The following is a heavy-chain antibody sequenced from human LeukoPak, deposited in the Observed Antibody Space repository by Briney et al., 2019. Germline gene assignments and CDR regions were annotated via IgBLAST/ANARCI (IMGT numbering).Heavy chain of an antibody. Sequence: SETLSLTCTVSGGSISSYYWSWIRQPAGKGLEWIGRIYTSGSTNYNPSLKSRVTMSVDTSKNQFSLKLSSVTAADTAVYYCARVRKYSSSWEAFDIWGQGTMVTVSS. CDR1: GGSISSYY. V-gene: IGHV4-4*07. J-gene: IGHJ3*02. D-gene: IGHD6-6*01. CDR3: ARVRKYSSSWEAFDI. CDR2: IYTSGST.